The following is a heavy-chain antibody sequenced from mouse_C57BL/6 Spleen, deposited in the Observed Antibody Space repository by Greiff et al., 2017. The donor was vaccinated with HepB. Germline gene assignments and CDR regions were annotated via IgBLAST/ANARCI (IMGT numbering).Heavy chain of an antibody. CDR3: ARRGNGAWFAY. CDR1: GYAFSSYW. J-gene: IGHJ3*01. Sequence: VKVVESGAELVKPGASVKISCKASGYAFSSYWMNWVKQRPGKGLEWIGQIYPGDGDTNYNGKFKGKATLTADKSSSTAYMQLSSLTSEDSAVYFCARRGNGAWFAYWGQGTLVTVSA. D-gene: IGHD2-1*01. V-gene: IGHV1-80*01. CDR2: IYPGDGDT.